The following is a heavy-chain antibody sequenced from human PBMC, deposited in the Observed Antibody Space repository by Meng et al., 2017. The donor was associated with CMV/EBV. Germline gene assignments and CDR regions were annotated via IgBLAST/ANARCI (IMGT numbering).Heavy chain of an antibody. V-gene: IGHV1-69*05. D-gene: IGHD6-13*01. J-gene: IGHJ4*02. CDR2: IIPIFGTA. CDR1: GGTFSSYA. CDR3: ATPSAGYSSSWYDY. Sequence: SGGTFSSYAIIWVRQAPGQGLEWMGGIIPIFGTANYAQKFQGRVTITTDESTSTAYMELSSLRSEDTAVYYCATPSAGYSSSWYDYWGQGTLVTVSS.